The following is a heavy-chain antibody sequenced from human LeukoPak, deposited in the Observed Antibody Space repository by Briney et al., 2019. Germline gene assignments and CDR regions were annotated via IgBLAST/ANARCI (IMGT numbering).Heavy chain of an antibody. V-gene: IGHV3-23*01. J-gene: IGHJ4*02. Sequence: GGSLRLSCAASGFTFSSYEMNWVRQAPGKGLEWVSAISGSGGSTYYADSVKGRFTISRDNSKNTLYLQMNSLRAEDTAVYYCAKESEWELLSSDYWGQGTLVTVSS. D-gene: IGHD1-26*01. CDR2: ISGSGGST. CDR1: GFTFSSYE. CDR3: AKESEWELLSSDY.